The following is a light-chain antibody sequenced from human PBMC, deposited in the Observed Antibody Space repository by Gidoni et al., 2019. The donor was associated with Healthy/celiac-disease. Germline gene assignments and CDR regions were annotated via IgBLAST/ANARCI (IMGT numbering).Light chain of an antibody. CDR2: GAS. V-gene: IGKV3-20*01. J-gene: IGKJ5*01. CDR1: QSVSSSY. Sequence: DIVLTQSPGTLSLSPGERATLPCRASQSVSSSYLAWYQQKPGQAPRLLIYGASSRATGIPDRFSGSGSGTDFTLTISRLEPEDVAVYYCQQYGSSPLITFXQXTRLEIK. CDR3: QQYGSSPLIT.